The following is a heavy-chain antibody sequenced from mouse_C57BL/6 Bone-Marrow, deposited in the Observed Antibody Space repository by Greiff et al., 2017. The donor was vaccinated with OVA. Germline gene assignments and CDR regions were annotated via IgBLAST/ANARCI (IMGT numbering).Heavy chain of an antibody. J-gene: IGHJ4*01. CDR1: GFTFSDYG. CDR2: ISSGSSTI. Sequence: DVQLVESGGGLVKPGGSLKLSCAASGFTFSDYGMHWVRQAPEKGLEWVAYISSGSSTIYYADTVKGRFTISRDNAKNTLFLQMTSLMSEDTAMYYCASWAPYYYAMDYWGQGTSVTVSS. CDR3: ASWAPYYYAMDY. V-gene: IGHV5-17*01.